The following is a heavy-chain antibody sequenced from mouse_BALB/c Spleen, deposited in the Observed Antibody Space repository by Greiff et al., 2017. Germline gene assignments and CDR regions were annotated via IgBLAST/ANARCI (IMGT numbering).Heavy chain of an antibody. CDR1: GFTFSSYG. CDR2: ISSGGSYT. V-gene: IGHV5-6*01. D-gene: IGHD1-1*01. CDR3: ARDYYYGSSYRYYAMDY. Sequence: EVKVVESGGDLVKPGGSLKLSCAASGFTFSSYGMSWVRQTPDKRLEWVATISSGGSYTYYPDSVKGRFTISRDNAKNTLYLQMSSLKSEDTAMYYCARDYYYGSSYRYYAMDYWGQGTSVTVSS. J-gene: IGHJ4*01.